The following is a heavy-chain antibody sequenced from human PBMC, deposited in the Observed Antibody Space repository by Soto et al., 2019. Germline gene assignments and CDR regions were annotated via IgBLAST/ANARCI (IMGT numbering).Heavy chain of an antibody. D-gene: IGHD3-3*01. Sequence: QITLWESGPTLMKPTQTLTLTCTFSGFSLRTSGVGVGWIRQPPGKALEWLALIYWNDDKRYSPSLEIRLTTTKDTSKNRVVLTMTNMDPVDTATYYCAHTKRYYDFRSCYYIGLVDVWGRGTTVIVSS. CDR3: AHTKRYYDFRSCYYIGLVDV. CDR1: GFSLRTSGVG. V-gene: IGHV2-5*01. CDR2: IYWNDDK. J-gene: IGHJ6*02.